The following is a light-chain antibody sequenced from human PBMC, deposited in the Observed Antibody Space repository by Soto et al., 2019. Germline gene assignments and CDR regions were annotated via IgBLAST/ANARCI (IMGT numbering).Light chain of an antibody. CDR2: DVS. CDR3: SSYTSSSSYV. Sequence: QSALTQPASVSGSPGQSIAISCTGTSSDVGAYNSVSWYQQYPGKAPELMIHDVSNRPSGVSDRFSGSKSGNTASLTISGLQAEDEADYYCSSYTSSSSYVFGSGTKLTVL. CDR1: SSDVGAYNS. J-gene: IGLJ1*01. V-gene: IGLV2-14*01.